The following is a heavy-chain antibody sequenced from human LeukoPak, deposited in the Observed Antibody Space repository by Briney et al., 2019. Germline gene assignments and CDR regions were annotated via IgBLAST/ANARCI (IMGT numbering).Heavy chain of an antibody. J-gene: IGHJ6*02. V-gene: IGHV4-59*08. CDR3: ARLAVADILTGYYYYGMDV. D-gene: IGHD3-9*01. CDR1: GGSISSYY. Sequence: SETLSLTCTVSGGSISSYYWSWIRQPPGKGLEWIGYIYYSGSTNYNPSLKIRVNISADTSKNQFSLKLSSVTAADTAVYYCARLAVADILTGYYYYGMDVWGQGTTVTVSS. CDR2: IYYSGST.